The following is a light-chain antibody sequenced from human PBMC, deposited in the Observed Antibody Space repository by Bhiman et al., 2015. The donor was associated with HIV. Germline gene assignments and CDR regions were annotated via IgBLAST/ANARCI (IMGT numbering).Light chain of an antibody. CDR2: GNK. V-gene: IGLV1-47*02. CDR1: SSNIGSKY. J-gene: IGLJ2*01. CDR3: SSYTSSSTLV. Sequence: QSVLTQPPSASGTPGQRVTISCSGSSSNIGSKYVYWYQQLPGTAPKLLIYGNKNRPSGVPDRFSGSKSGNTASLTISGLQAEDEADYYCSSYTSSSTLVFGGGTKLTAL.